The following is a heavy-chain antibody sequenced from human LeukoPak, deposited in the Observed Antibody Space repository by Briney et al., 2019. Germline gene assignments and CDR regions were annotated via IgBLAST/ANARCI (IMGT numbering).Heavy chain of an antibody. CDR1: GFTFSSYW. Sequence: PGGSLRLSCAASGFTFSSYWMHWVRQAPGKGLVWVSRINSDGSSTSYADSVKGRFTISRDNSKNTLYLQMNSLRAEDTAVYYCAKDTRGYYMDVWGKGTTVTISS. CDR3: AKDTRGYYMDV. CDR2: INSDGSST. J-gene: IGHJ6*03. V-gene: IGHV3-74*01. D-gene: IGHD2-2*01.